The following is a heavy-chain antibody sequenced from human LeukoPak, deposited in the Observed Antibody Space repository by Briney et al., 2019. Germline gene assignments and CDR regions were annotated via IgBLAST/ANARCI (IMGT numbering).Heavy chain of an antibody. D-gene: IGHD3-3*01. CDR3: ARGVRRGITILGVVGGWFDP. Sequence: SETLSLTCTVSGGSISSDYWSWIRQPAGKGLEWIGRIYTNESTNYNPSLKSRVTMSVDTSKNQLSLKMISVTDADTAVYYCARGVRRGITILGVVGGWFDPWGQGTLVTVSS. CDR2: IYTNEST. V-gene: IGHV4-4*07. J-gene: IGHJ5*02. CDR1: GGSISSDY.